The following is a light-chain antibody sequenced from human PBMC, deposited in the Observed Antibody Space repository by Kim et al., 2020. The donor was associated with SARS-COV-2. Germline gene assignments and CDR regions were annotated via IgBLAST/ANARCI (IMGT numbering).Light chain of an antibody. CDR1: QSVSSSY. CDR2: GAS. CDR3: QQYGSSPLT. V-gene: IGKV3-20*01. Sequence: EIVLTQSPGTLSLSPGERATLSCRASQSVSSSYLAWYQQKPGQAPRLLIYGASSRATGIPDRFSGSGSVTDFTLTISRLEPEVFAVYYYQQYGSSPLTFGQGTKVDIK. J-gene: IGKJ1*01.